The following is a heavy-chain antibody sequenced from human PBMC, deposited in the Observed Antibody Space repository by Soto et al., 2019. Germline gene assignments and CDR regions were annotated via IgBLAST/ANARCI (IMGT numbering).Heavy chain of an antibody. Sequence: SETLSLTCAVYGGSFSGYYWSWIRQPPGKGLEWIGEINHSGSTNYNPSLKSRVTISVDTSKNQFSLKLSSVTAADTAMYYCARQIYDSDTGPNFQYYFDSWGQGTQVTVSS. V-gene: IGHV4-34*01. D-gene: IGHD3-22*01. J-gene: IGHJ4*02. CDR2: INHSGST. CDR3: ARQIYDSDTGPNFQYYFDS. CDR1: GGSFSGYY.